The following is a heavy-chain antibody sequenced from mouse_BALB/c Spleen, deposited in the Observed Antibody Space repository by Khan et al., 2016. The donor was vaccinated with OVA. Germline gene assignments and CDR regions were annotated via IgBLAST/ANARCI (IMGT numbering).Heavy chain of an antibody. D-gene: IGHD2-14*01. CDR2: IYPFNDDT. Sequence: MQLEESGPELVKPGASVKMSCKASGYTFTSYVMHWLRQKPGQGLEWIGYIYPFNDDTKYNEKFKGKATLTSDKSSSTAYMELSSLTSEDSAVYYCAKNYRYDVYFDYWGQGTTLTVSS. CDR3: AKNYRYDVYFDY. V-gene: IGHV1S136*01. J-gene: IGHJ2*01. CDR1: GYTFTSYV.